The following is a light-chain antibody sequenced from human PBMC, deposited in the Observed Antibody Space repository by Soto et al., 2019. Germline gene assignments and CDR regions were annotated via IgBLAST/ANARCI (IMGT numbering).Light chain of an antibody. CDR1: SSDVGIYNY. J-gene: IGLJ1*01. CDR3: SSYTSSNTLYV. CDR2: EVS. V-gene: IGLV2-14*01. Sequence: QSALTQPASVSGSPGQSIAISCTGSSSDVGIYNYVSWYQQHPGKVPKLIIYEVSNRPSGVSNRFSGSKSGNTASLTISGLQAEDEADYYCSSYTSSNTLYVFGTGTKLTVL.